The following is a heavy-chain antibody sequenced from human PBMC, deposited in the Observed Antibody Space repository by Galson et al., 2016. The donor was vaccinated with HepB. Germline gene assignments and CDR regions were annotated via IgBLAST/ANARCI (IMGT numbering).Heavy chain of an antibody. CDR3: AKRNEYCPPVGCSVDY. CDR1: GFTFNKYG. V-gene: IGHV3-30*18. D-gene: IGHD3-10*02. Sequence: SLRLSCAASGFTFNKYGMHWVRQAPGKGLEWVAADSVHGGRKFYADAVKGRFTISRDSANNMLFLQMRSLRDDDTTVYYCAKRNEYCPPVGCSVDYWGQGTLVSVSS. CDR2: DSVHGGRK. J-gene: IGHJ4*02.